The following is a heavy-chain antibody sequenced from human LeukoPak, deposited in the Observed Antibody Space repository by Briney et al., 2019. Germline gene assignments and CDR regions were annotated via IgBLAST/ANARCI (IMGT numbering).Heavy chain of an antibody. D-gene: IGHD1-1*01. CDR3: ARPSLAQVQP. V-gene: IGHV5-51*01. Sequence: GEALKISCQGSGYSFTSYWIGWVRQMPGKGLEWMGFIYPGDSDTRYRPSFQGQVTISADKSISTAYLQWSSLKASDTAMYYCARPSLAQVQPWGQGPLVSVFS. CDR2: IYPGDSDT. J-gene: IGHJ5*02. CDR1: GYSFTSYW.